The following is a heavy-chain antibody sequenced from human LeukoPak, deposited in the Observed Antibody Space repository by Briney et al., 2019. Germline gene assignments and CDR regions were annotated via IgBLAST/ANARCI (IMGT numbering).Heavy chain of an antibody. V-gene: IGHV1-18*01. CDR3: ARVSFNDILTGYYLYYYYYYMDV. D-gene: IGHD3-9*01. CDR2: ISAYNGNT. Sequence: ASVKVSCKASGYTFTSYGISWVRQAPGQGLEWMGWISAYNGNTNYAQKLQGRVTMTTDTSTSTAYMELRSLRSDDTAVYYCARVSFNDILTGYYLYYYYYYMDVWGKGTTVTISS. J-gene: IGHJ6*03. CDR1: GYTFTSYG.